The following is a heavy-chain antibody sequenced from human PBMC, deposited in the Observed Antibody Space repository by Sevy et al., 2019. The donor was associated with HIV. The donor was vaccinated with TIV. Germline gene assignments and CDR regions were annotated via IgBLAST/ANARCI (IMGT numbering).Heavy chain of an antibody. Sequence: ASVKVSCKASGYTFTSYGISWVRQAPGQGLEWMGWISAYNGNTNYAQTLQGRVTMTTDTSTSTAYMELRSLRSDDTAVYYCARDPGIVVVVAGTFDYWGQGTLVTVSS. J-gene: IGHJ4*02. CDR3: ARDPGIVVVVAGTFDY. D-gene: IGHD2-15*01. CDR2: ISAYNGNT. V-gene: IGHV1-18*04. CDR1: GYTFTSYG.